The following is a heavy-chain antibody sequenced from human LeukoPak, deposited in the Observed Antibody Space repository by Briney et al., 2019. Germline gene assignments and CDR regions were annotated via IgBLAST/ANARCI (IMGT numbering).Heavy chain of an antibody. CDR2: IIPIFGTA. J-gene: IGHJ4*02. CDR3: AMYYYDSSGYYPLDY. V-gene: IGHV1-69*13. Sequence: ASVKVSCKASGGTFSSYAISWVRQAHGQGLEWMGGIIPIFGTANYAQKFQGRVTIIADESTSTAYMELSSLRSEDTAVYYCAMYYYDSSGYYPLDYWGQGTLVTVSS. D-gene: IGHD3-22*01. CDR1: GGTFSSYA.